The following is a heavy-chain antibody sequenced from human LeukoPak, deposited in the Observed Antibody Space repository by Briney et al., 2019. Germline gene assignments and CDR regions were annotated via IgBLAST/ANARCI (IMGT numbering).Heavy chain of an antibody. Sequence: GESLKISCKGSGYSFTNYWIGWVCQMPGKGLEWMGIIHPGDSDTRYSPTFQGQVTISIDKSISTAYLQWSSLKASDTTMYYCARPHHSSGWRADAFDIWGQGTMVTVSS. D-gene: IGHD6-19*01. J-gene: IGHJ3*02. CDR3: ARPHHSSGWRADAFDI. CDR2: IHPGDSDT. V-gene: IGHV5-51*01. CDR1: GYSFTNYW.